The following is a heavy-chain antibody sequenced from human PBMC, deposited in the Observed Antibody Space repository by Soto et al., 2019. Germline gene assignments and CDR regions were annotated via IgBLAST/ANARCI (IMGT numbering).Heavy chain of an antibody. D-gene: IGHD6-13*01. Sequence: ASVKVSCKASGYTFTGYYMHWVRQAPGQGLEWMGWINPNSGGTNYAQKSQGWVTMTRDTSISTAYMELSRLRFDDTAVFYCARDLSAAAGTGSWFDPWGQGTLVTVSS. CDR3: ARDLSAAAGTGSWFDP. CDR2: INPNSGGT. V-gene: IGHV1-2*04. J-gene: IGHJ5*02. CDR1: GYTFTGYY.